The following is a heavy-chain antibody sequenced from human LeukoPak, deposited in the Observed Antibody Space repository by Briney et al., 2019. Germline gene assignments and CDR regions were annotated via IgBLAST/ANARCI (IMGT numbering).Heavy chain of an antibody. CDR2: INPSGGST. Sequence: ASVKVSCKASGYSFTTYYMHWARQAPGQGLEWMGIINPSGGSTSYAQKFQGRVTMTRDTSTSTVYMEVISLRSEDTAVYYCARRRNNCLDVWGQGTTVTVSS. D-gene: IGHD1-1*01. J-gene: IGHJ6*02. V-gene: IGHV1-46*01. CDR3: ARRRNNCLDV. CDR1: GYSFTTYY.